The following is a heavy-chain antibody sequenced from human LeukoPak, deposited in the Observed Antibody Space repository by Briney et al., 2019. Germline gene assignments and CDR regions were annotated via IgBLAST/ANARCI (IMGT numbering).Heavy chain of an antibody. CDR3: ARGGGELGFQQSDY. CDR2: IYTSGST. J-gene: IGHJ4*02. D-gene: IGHD2-21*01. CDR1: GGSFSSGSYY. V-gene: IGHV4-61*02. Sequence: SSETLSLTCTVSGGSFSSGSYYWSWIRQPAWKGLEWIGRIYTSGSTNYNPSLKSQVTISVDTSKNQFSLMLSSVTAADTAVYYCARGGGELGFQQSDYWGQGTLVTVSS.